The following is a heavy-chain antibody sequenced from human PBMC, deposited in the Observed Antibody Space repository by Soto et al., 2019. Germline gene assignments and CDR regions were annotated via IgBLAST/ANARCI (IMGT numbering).Heavy chain of an antibody. J-gene: IGHJ4*02. CDR1: GFTFSSYS. V-gene: IGHV3-48*02. D-gene: IGHD5-18*01. CDR3: ARDNGDTAMGYYFDY. CDR2: ISSSSSTI. Sequence: EVQLVESGGGLVQPGGSLRLSCAASGFTFSSYSMNWVRQAPGKGLEWVSYISSSSSTIYYADSVKGRFTISRDNAKNSLYLQMNSLRDEDTAVYYCARDNGDTAMGYYFDYWGQGTLVTVSS.